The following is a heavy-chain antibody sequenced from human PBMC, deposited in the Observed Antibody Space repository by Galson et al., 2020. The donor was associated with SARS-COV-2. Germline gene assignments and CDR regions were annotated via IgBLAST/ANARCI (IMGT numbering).Heavy chain of an antibody. J-gene: IGHJ3*01. CDR3: AREMAGARSDGIDF. CDR2: ISYSVSDI. D-gene: IGHD1-26*01. CDR1: GFTFSSYG. Sequence: GESLKISCTASGFTFSSYGMNWVRQAPGKGLEWVSYISYSVSDIYYADSVKGRFTISRDNAKNSLYLQMQSLSAEDTAIYYCAREMAGARSDGIDFWGKGTMVTITS. V-gene: IGHV3-48*03.